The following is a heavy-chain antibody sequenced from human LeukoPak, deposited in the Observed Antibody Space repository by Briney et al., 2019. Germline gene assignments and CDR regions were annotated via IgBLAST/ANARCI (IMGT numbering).Heavy chain of an antibody. CDR3: ARVVQKYCTNGVCYKRYFDY. Sequence: SETLSLTCTVSGXSISSYYWSWVRQPPGKGLESIGYIYYSGSTNYNPSLKSRVTISVDTSKNQFSLKLSSVTAADTAVYYCARVVQKYCTNGVCYKRYFDYWGQGTLVTVSS. CDR2: IYYSGST. D-gene: IGHD2-8*01. V-gene: IGHV4-59*01. CDR1: GXSISSYY. J-gene: IGHJ4*02.